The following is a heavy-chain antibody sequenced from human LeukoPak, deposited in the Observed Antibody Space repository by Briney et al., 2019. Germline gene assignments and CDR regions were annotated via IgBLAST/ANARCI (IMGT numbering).Heavy chain of an antibody. D-gene: IGHD2-21*02. V-gene: IGHV3-11*01. CDR2: IGNAGSPK. CDR1: GFDFSGFYY. Sequence: GGSLRLSCAASGFDFSGFYYMTWIRQAPGKGLEWVSCIGNAGSPKYYADSVKGRFTISRDNAKNSLYLQMNSLRAEDTAVYYCAREYCGGDCSLDYWGQGTLVIVSS. J-gene: IGHJ4*02. CDR3: AREYCGGDCSLDY.